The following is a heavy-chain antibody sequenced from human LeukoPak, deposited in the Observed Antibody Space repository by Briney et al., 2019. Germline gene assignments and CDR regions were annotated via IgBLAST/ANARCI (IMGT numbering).Heavy chain of an antibody. J-gene: IGHJ4*02. CDR2: ISGSGGSS. Sequence: GGSLRLSCAASGFTFSNYAMTWVRQAPGKGLEWVSAISGSGGSSYCVDSVKGRFTISRDNSNNSLYVQMNSLRAEDTAIYYCARAAAGTLWSFDYWGQGTTVTVSS. D-gene: IGHD6-13*01. CDR1: GFTFSNYA. CDR3: ARAAAGTLWSFDY. V-gene: IGHV3-23*01.